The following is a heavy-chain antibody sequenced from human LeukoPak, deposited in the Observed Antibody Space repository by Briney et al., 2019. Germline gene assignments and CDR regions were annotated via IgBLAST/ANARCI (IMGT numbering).Heavy chain of an antibody. J-gene: IGHJ4*02. V-gene: IGHV3-23*01. Sequence: GGSLRLSCAASGFIFSDYVMTWVRQAPGKGLEWVSSISGGGASTYYADSVKGRFTISRDNAKNTLYLQMNSLRDEDTAVYYCARESLSGDHLDYWGQGTLVTVSS. CDR3: ARESLSGDHLDY. CDR2: ISGGGAST. D-gene: IGHD7-27*01. CDR1: GFIFSDYV.